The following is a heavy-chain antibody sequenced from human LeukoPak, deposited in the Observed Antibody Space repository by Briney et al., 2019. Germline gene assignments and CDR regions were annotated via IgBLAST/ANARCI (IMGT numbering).Heavy chain of an antibody. CDR1: GYTFIDYG. CDR2: ISTLNGNT. D-gene: IGHD3-16*01. CDR3: GRALGGEAY. V-gene: IGHV1-18*01. Sequence: ASVKVSCAPSGYTFIDYGISWVRQAPGQGLEWMGWISTLNGNTNYAQMFQGRVTMTTDTSTSTAYMELRSLRSDDTAVYYCGRALGGEAYWGQGTPVTVSS. J-gene: IGHJ4*02.